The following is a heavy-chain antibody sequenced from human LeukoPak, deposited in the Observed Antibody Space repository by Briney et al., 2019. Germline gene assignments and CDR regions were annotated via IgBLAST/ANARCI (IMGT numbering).Heavy chain of an antibody. V-gene: IGHV1-18*01. CDR2: NSAYNGNK. J-gene: IGHJ4*02. D-gene: IGHD5-24*01. CDR1: ADTITTCD. CDR3: ASISFRDLDY. Sequence: ASAKISSNASADTITTCDWIGVRRLPGEGLLWMGWNSAYNGNKNYAQKIQGRVTMTTDTSTSTAYMEMRSLRSDDTAVYYCASISFRDLDYWGQGTLVTVSS.